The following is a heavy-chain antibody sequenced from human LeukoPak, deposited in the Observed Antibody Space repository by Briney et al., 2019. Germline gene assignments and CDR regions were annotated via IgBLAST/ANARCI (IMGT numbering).Heavy chain of an antibody. D-gene: IGHD3-10*01. Sequence: PGGSLRLSCAASGFTFSSYWMSWIRQPPGKGLEWIGEINHSGSTNYNPSLKSRVTISVDTSKNQFSLKLSSVTAADTAVYYCASSETVLLWFGTQYAYHYWGQGTLVTVSS. J-gene: IGHJ4*02. CDR1: GFTFSSYW. V-gene: IGHV4-34*01. CDR2: INHSGST. CDR3: ASSETVLLWFGTQYAYHY.